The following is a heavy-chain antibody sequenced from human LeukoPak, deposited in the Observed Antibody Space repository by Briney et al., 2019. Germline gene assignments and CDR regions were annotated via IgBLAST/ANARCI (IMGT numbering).Heavy chain of an antibody. V-gene: IGHV1-69*13. CDR3: ARVGRLRVNWFDP. Sequence: GASVKVSCKASGGTFSSYAISWVRQAPGQGLEWMGGIIPIFGTANYAQKFQGRVTITADESTSTAYMELSSLRSEDTAVYYCARVGRLRVNWFDPWGQGTLVTVSS. J-gene: IGHJ5*02. CDR2: IIPIFGTA. CDR1: GGTFSSYA. D-gene: IGHD5-12*01.